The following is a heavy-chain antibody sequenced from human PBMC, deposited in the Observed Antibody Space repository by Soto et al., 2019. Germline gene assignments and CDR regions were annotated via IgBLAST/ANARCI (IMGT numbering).Heavy chain of an antibody. Sequence: GGSLRLSCAASGFTFSSYGMHWVRQAPGKGLEWVAVIWYDGSNKYYADSVKGRFTISRDKSKNTLYLQMNSLRAEDTAVYYCARDKKAAGRLGLDYWGQGTLVTVSS. V-gene: IGHV3-33*01. CDR1: GFTFSSYG. J-gene: IGHJ4*02. D-gene: IGHD6-13*01. CDR2: IWYDGSNK. CDR3: ARDKKAAGRLGLDY.